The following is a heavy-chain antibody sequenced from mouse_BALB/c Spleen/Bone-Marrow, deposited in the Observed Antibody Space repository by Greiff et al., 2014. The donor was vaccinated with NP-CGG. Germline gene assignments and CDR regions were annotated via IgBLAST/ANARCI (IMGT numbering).Heavy chain of an antibody. V-gene: IGHV7-3*02. J-gene: IGHJ1*01. CDR3: ARDNNPITTAYWYFDV. CDR2: IRNKAKGYTT. D-gene: IGHD1-2*01. Sequence: DVKLVESGGGLVQPGGSLRLSCATSGFTFTDYYMSWVRQPPGKALEWLGFIRNKAKGYTTEYSASVKGRVTISRDNSQSILYLQMNTLRAEDRATYYSARDNNPITTAYWYFDVWGAGTTVTVSS. CDR1: GFTFTDYY.